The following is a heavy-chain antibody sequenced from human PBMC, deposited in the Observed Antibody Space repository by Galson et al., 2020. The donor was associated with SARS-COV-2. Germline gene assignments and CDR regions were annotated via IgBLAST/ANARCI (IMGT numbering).Heavy chain of an antibody. CDR1: GFTFSSYG. V-gene: IGHV3-33*01. J-gene: IGHJ3*02. Sequence: GESLKISCAAFGFTFSSYGMHWVRQAPGKGLEWVALIGDDGTIKYYADSVKGRFTISRDNAKNTLYLQMNNLRVEDTAVYYCVRDRLLYYYDNSGYYRNDAFDIWGQGTMVSVSS. CDR2: IGDDGTIK. CDR3: VRDRLLYYYDNSGYYRNDAFDI. D-gene: IGHD3-22*01.